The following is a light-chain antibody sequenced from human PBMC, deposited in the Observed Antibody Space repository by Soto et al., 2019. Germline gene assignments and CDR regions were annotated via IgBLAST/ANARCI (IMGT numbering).Light chain of an antibody. V-gene: IGLV1-40*01. Sequence: QSVLTQPPSVSGAPGQRVTISCTGSRSNIGAGNDVHWDQQLPGTAPKLLIYGNNNRPSGVPDRFSGSKSGTSASLAITGLQAEDEADYYCQSYDSSLSGSVFGGGTKVTVL. J-gene: IGLJ2*01. CDR1: RSNIGAGND. CDR3: QSYDSSLSGSV. CDR2: GNN.